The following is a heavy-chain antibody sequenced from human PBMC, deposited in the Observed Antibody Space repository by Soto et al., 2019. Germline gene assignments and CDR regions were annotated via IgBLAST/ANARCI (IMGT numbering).Heavy chain of an antibody. CDR2: ISGSGGST. V-gene: IGHV3-23*01. CDR3: ARGYCSSTSCSEGGVYGMDV. D-gene: IGHD2-2*01. Sequence: EVQLLESGGGLVQPGGSLRLSCAASGFTFSSYAMSWVRQAPGKGLEWVSAISGSGGSTYYADSVKGRFTISRDNSKNTLYLQMNSLRAGDTAVYYCARGYCSSTSCSEGGVYGMDVWGQGTTVTVSS. CDR1: GFTFSSYA. J-gene: IGHJ6*02.